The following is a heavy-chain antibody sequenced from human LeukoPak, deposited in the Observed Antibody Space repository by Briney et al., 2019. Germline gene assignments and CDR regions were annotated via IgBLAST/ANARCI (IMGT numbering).Heavy chain of an antibody. CDR2: IRYDGSNK. D-gene: IGHD5-24*01. J-gene: IGHJ4*02. V-gene: IGHV3-30*02. CDR1: GFTFSSYG. Sequence: GGSLRLSCAASGFTFSSYGMHWVCQAPGKGLEWVAFIRYDGSNKYYADSVKGRFTISRDNSKNTLYLQMNSLRAEDTAVYYCAKEARMATITFPYNYWGQGTLVTVSS. CDR3: AKEARMATITFPYNY.